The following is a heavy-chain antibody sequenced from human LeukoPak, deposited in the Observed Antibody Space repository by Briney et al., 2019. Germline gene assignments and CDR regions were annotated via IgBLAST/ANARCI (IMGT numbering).Heavy chain of an antibody. V-gene: IGHV3-7*01. CDR2: TKPDGTAE. D-gene: IGHD2-15*01. J-gene: IGHJ4*02. CDR3: ARDGGLHTNFDY. Sequence: RGSLRLSCAASGFTFRNYWMGWVRQAPGKGLEWVANTKPDGTAEYYADSVRGRFTTSRDNANNFLYLQMNSLRGEDTAVYYCARDGGLHTNFDYWGQGTLVTVSS. CDR1: GFTFRNYW.